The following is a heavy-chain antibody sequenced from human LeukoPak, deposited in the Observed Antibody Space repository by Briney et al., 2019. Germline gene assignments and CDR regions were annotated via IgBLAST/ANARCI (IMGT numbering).Heavy chain of an antibody. CDR3: ARDLSGVTGYTYGRGIDY. CDR2: IKKDGSEK. V-gene: IGHV3-7*01. Sequence: ESGGSLRLSCAASGFTFSSYGMSWVRQAPGKGLEWVANIKKDGSEKYYVDSVKGRFTISRDNAKTSLYLQMNSLRAEDTAVYYCARDLSGVTGYTYGRGIDYWGQGTLVTVSS. D-gene: IGHD5-18*01. CDR1: GFTFSSYG. J-gene: IGHJ4*02.